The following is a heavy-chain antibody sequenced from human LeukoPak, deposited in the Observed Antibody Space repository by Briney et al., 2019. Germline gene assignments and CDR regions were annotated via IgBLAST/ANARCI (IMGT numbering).Heavy chain of an antibody. J-gene: IGHJ6*02. V-gene: IGHV4-31*03. CDR2: IYDSGST. D-gene: IGHD3-10*01. Sequence: SQTLSLTCTVFGAFISSGGYYWSWIRQHPGKGLEYIGYIYDSGSTYYNPSLKSRAIISVDTSKNQFSLKLYSVTAADTAVYYCARGSYGDVWGQGTTVTVAS. CDR1: GAFISSGGYY. CDR3: ARGSYGDV.